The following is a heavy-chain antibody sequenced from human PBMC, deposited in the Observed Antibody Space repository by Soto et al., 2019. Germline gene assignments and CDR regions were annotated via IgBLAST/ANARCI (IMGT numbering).Heavy chain of an antibody. V-gene: IGHV3-53*01. Sequence: GGSLRLSCAASGFAVSSNYMFWVRQAPGKGLEWVSLIYPNGNPHYADSVKGRFTISRDNAKNSLYLQMNSLRDEDTAVYYCARTLAAAAYYYYYGMDVWGQGTTVTVSS. CDR3: ARTLAAAAYYYYYGMDV. D-gene: IGHD6-13*01. J-gene: IGHJ6*02. CDR1: GFAVSSNY. CDR2: IYPNGNP.